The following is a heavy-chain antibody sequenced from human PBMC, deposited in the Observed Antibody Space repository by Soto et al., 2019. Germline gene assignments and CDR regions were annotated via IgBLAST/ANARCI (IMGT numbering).Heavy chain of an antibody. CDR2: ISYDGSNK. CDR1: GFTFSSYG. D-gene: IGHD3-22*01. CDR3: AKLDSGSYYYDSSGYHPAWDY. V-gene: IGHV3-30*18. Sequence: HPGGSLRLSCAASGFTFSSYGMHWVRQAPGKGLEWVAVISYDGSNKYYADSVKGRFTISRDNSKNTLYLQMNSLRAEDTAVYYCAKLDSGSYYYDSSGYHPAWDYWGQGTLVTVSS. J-gene: IGHJ4*02.